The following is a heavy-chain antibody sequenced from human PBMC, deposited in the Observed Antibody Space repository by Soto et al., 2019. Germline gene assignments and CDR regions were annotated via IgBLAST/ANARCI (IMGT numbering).Heavy chain of an antibody. J-gene: IGHJ6*02. CDR2: ISGSGIST. Sequence: GGSLRLSCAASGFTFSTYPMSWVRQAPGKGLEWVSGISGSGISTYYTDSVKGRFTISRDNSKNTVFLQMNSLRDEDTAVYYCVKPPVITASYYYYDMDVWGQGTTVTV. D-gene: IGHD4-4*01. V-gene: IGHV3-23*01. CDR1: GFTFSTYP. CDR3: VKPPVITASYYYYDMDV.